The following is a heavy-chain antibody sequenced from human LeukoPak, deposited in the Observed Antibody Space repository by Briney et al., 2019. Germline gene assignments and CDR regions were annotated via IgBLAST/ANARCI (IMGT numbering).Heavy chain of an antibody. CDR1: GYSISSGYY. Sequence: SETLSFTCTVSGYSISSGYYWGWIRQPPGKGLEWIGSIYYSGSTNYNPSLKSRVTISVDTSKNQFSLKLSSVTAADTAVYYCAREGAARRWFDPWGQGTLVTVSS. D-gene: IGHD1-26*01. CDR2: IYYSGST. J-gene: IGHJ5*02. V-gene: IGHV4-38-2*02. CDR3: AREGAARRWFDP.